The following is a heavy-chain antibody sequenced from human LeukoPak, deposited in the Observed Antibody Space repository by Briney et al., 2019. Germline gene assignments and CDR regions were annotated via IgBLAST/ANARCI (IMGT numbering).Heavy chain of an antibody. CDR2: INSISSHI. CDR3: TRDPVPWLRNGDFYY. Sequence: PGGSLRLSCALSGFTLSNSAMSWVRQVPGQGLQWVSSINSISSHIYYAASVRGRFTISRDNARNSVYLQMNSLSAEDTAVYYCTRDPVPWLRNGDFYYWGQGTLVTVSS. J-gene: IGHJ4*02. D-gene: IGHD5-12*01. V-gene: IGHV3-21*01. CDR1: GFTLSNSA.